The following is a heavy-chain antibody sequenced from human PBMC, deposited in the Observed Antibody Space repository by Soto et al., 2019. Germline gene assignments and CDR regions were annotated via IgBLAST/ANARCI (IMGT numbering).Heavy chain of an antibody. CDR3: AKVRSTAKDGYNYHIDY. J-gene: IGHJ4*02. Sequence: PGGSLRLSCAASGFTFSSYGMHWVRQAPGKGLEWVAVISYDGSNKYYADSVKGRFTISRDNSKNTLYLQMNSLRAEDTAVYYCAKVRSTAKDGYNYHIDYWGQGTLVTVSS. V-gene: IGHV3-30*18. CDR1: GFTFSSYG. D-gene: IGHD5-12*01. CDR2: ISYDGSNK.